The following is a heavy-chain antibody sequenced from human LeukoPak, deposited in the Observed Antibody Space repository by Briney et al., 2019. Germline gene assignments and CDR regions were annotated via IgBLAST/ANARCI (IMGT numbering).Heavy chain of an antibody. J-gene: IGHJ5*02. V-gene: IGHV4-39*07. CDR3: ARASPIVVVPAAITWFDP. CDR2: INHSGST. CDR1: GGSISSSSYY. Sequence: SETLSLTCTVSGGSISSSSYYWGWIRQPPGKGLEWIGEINHSGSTNYNPSLKSRVTISVDTSKNQFSLKLSSVTAADTAVYYCARASPIVVVPAAITWFDPWGQGTLVTVSS. D-gene: IGHD2-2*01.